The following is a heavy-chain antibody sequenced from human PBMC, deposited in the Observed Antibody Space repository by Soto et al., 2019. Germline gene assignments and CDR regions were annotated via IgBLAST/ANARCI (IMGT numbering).Heavy chain of an antibody. J-gene: IGHJ4*02. CDR1: GFTFSSYA. V-gene: IGHV3-23*01. CDR2: ISGSGGST. CDR3: AKKSVAPGDEWFGESTGFDY. Sequence: GGSLRLSCAASGFTFSSYAMSWVRQAPGKGLEWVSAISGSGGSTYYADSVKGRFTISRDNSKNTLYLQMNSLRVEDTAVYYCAKKSVAPGDEWFGESTGFDYWGQGTLVTVSS. D-gene: IGHD3-10*01.